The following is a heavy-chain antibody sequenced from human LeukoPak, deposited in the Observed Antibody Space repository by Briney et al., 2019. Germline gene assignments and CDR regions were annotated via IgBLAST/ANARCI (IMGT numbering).Heavy chain of an antibody. Sequence: GGSLRLSCAASGFTFSTFSMNWVRQTPGKGLEWVSSITSSSSYIFYADSVKGRFTISRDNSKNSLYLQVNRVRPEDTALFYCARGGETASTGWAMIDYWGQGSLVTVSS. D-gene: IGHD3-16*01. V-gene: IGHV3-21*06. CDR2: ITSSSSYI. CDR1: GFTFSTFS. J-gene: IGHJ4*02. CDR3: ARGGETASTGWAMIDY.